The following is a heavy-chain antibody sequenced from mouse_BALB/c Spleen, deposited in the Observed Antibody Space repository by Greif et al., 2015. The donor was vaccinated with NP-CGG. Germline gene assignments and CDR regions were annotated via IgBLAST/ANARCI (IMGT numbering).Heavy chain of an antibody. D-gene: IGHD2-4*01. CDR1: GYSITSGYY. Sequence: EVKLQESGPGLVKPSQSLSLTCSVTGYSITSGYYWNWIRQFPGNKLEWMGYISYDGSNNYNPSLKNRISITRDTSKNQFFLELNSVTTEDTATYYCARGGITTGYAMDYWGQGTSVTVSS. CDR3: ARGGITTGYAMDY. V-gene: IGHV3-6*02. J-gene: IGHJ4*01. CDR2: ISYDGSN.